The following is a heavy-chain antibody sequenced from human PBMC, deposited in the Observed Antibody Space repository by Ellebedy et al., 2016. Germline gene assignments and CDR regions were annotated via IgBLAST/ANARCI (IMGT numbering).Heavy chain of an antibody. Sequence: ASVKVSCKASGYTFSNYGIHWVRQAPGQRLEWMGWINAADGDTKYSQKFQDRVTFTRDTSASTAYMALSSLRSEDTAVYYCARLPHFYYYYGMDVWGQGTTVTVSS. J-gene: IGHJ6*02. CDR1: GYTFSNYG. CDR2: INAADGDT. CDR3: ARLPHFYYYYGMDV. V-gene: IGHV1-3*01.